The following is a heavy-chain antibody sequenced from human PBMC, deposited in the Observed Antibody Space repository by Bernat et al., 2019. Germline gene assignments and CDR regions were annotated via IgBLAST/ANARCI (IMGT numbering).Heavy chain of an antibody. V-gene: IGHV3-64D*06. CDR1: GFTFDDFA. CDR2: ISSSGDNS. J-gene: IGHJ3*02. D-gene: IGHD2/OR15-2a*01. CDR3: VKDEYNLGHDAFDI. Sequence: EVQLVESGGGLVQPGGSLRLSCSAFGFTFDDFAFHWVRQAPGTGLQYVSGISSSGDNSSYADSVKGRFTISRDNSRNTLYLEMSSLRTEDTAVYFCVKDEYNLGHDAFDIWGQGTMVTVSS.